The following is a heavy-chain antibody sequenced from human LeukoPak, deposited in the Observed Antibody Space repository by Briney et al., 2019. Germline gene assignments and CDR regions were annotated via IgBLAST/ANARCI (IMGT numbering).Heavy chain of an antibody. V-gene: IGHV4-4*02. Sequence: SGTLSLTCAVSGGSISSSNWWSWVRQPPGKGLEWIGEINHSGSTNYNPSLKSRVTISVDTSKNQFSLKLSSVTAADTAVYYCARGRVRYGTGTTGPGNYFDYWGQGTLVTVSS. D-gene: IGHD1-1*01. J-gene: IGHJ4*02. CDR1: GGSISSSNW. CDR2: INHSGST. CDR3: ARGRVRYGTGTTGPGNYFDY.